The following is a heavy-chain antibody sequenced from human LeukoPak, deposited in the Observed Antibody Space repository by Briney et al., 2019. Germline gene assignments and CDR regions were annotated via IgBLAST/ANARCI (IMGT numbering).Heavy chain of an antibody. D-gene: IGHD3-10*01. J-gene: IGHJ5*02. V-gene: IGHV3-23*01. Sequence: GGSLRLSCAPSGFTFSSYAMSWVRQAPGKGLEWVSAINSGGAGTYYADSVKGRFTISRDNSKNTVYLQMNSLRAEDTAVYYCARYRNALVRESYGAWFDPWGQGTLVTVSS. CDR2: INSGGAGT. CDR3: ARYRNALVRESYGAWFDP. CDR1: GFTFSSYA.